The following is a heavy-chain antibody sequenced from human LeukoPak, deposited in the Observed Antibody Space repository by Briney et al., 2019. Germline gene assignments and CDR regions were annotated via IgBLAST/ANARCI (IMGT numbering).Heavy chain of an antibody. V-gene: IGHV1-69*13. D-gene: IGHD3-3*01. CDR2: IIPIFGTA. Sequence: GASVKVSCKASGGTFSSYAISWVRQAPGQGLEWMGGIIPIFGTANYAQKFQGRVTITADESTSTAYMELSSLKTEDTAVYYCLTGDYDFWSGFYSPNHYFDYWGQGTLVTVSS. J-gene: IGHJ4*02. CDR3: LTGDYDFWSGFYSPNHYFDY. CDR1: GGTFSSYA.